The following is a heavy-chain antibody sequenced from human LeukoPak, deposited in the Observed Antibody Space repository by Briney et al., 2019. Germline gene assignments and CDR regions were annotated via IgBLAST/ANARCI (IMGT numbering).Heavy chain of an antibody. CDR3: ATDRDYVWGSYHDHWFDP. CDR2: IYTSGST. CDR1: GGSISSGSYY. J-gene: IGHJ5*02. D-gene: IGHD3-16*01. Sequence: SQTLSLTCTVSGGSISSGSYYWSWIRQPAGKGLEWIVRIYTSGSTNDNPSRKRRVTISVDTSKNQLSRKLSSVTAADTAVYYCATDRDYVWGSYHDHWFDPWGQGTLVTVSS. V-gene: IGHV4-61*02.